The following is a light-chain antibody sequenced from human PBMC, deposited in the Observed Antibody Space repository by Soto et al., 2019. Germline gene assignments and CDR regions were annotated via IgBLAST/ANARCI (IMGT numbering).Light chain of an antibody. CDR2: GAS. Sequence: NMFVYRRVIDTLSCRASQSVSSNLAWYQQKPGQSPRLLIYGASTRATCIPARFIGIGSETEFTLTGIRLQPSCSADHQFQQYTSLAAGTVSGGTKVDI. CDR1: QSVSSN. J-gene: IGKJ4*01. CDR3: QQYTSLAAGT. V-gene: IGKV3-15*01.